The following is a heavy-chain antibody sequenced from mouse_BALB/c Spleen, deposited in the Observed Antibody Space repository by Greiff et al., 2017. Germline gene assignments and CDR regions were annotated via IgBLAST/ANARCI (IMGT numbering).Heavy chain of an antibody. V-gene: IGHV1-5*01. J-gene: IGHJ2*01. CDR1: GYTFTSYW. Sequence: EVQLQQSGTVLARPGASVKMSCKASGYTFTSYWMHWVKQRPGQGLEWIGAIYPGNSDTSYNQKFKGKAKLTAVTSTSTAYMELSSLTNEDSAVYYCTRTYYRYDDYFDYWGQGTTLTVSS. D-gene: IGHD2-14*01. CDR3: TRTYYRYDDYFDY. CDR2: IYPGNSDT.